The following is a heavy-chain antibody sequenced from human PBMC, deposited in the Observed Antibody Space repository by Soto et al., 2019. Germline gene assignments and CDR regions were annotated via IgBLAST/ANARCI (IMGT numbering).Heavy chain of an antibody. CDR1: GGSISSYY. V-gene: IGHV4-59*01. CDR2: IYYSGST. CDR3: ASIKWELLGECYFDL. J-gene: IGHJ2*01. Sequence: SETLSLTCTVSGGSISSYYWSWIRQPPGKGLEWIGYIYYSGSTNYNPSLKSRVTISVDTSKNQFSLKLSSVTAADTAVYYCASIKWELLGECYFDLWGRGTLVTVSS. D-gene: IGHD1-26*01.